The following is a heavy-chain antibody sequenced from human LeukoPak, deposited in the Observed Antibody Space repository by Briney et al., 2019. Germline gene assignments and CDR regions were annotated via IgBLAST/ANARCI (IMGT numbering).Heavy chain of an antibody. CDR2: ISAYNGNT. CDR3: GTDRGFDTSGLLGY. D-gene: IGHD3-22*01. V-gene: IGHV1-18*01. Sequence: ASVKVSCKASGYIFSNYGINWVRQAPGQGLEWMGWISAYNGNTNYAQKLQGRATMTTDTSTSTAYMELRSLRSDDTAVYYCGTDRGFDTSGLLGYWGQGTLVTVSS. CDR1: GYIFSNYG. J-gene: IGHJ4*02.